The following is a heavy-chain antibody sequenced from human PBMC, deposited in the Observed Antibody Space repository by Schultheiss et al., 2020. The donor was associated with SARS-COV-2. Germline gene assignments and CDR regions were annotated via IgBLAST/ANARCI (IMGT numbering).Heavy chain of an antibody. V-gene: IGHV4-4*07. CDR3: ARHNSYCSSTSCGWFDP. D-gene: IGHD2-2*01. CDR1: GGSISSFY. Sequence: SETLSLTCTVSGGSISSFYWSWIRQPAGKGLDWIGRIYTSGSTNYNPSLKSRVTISVDTSKNQFSLKLSSVTAADTAVYYCARHNSYCSSTSCGWFDPWGQGALVTVSS. CDR2: IYTSGST. J-gene: IGHJ5*02.